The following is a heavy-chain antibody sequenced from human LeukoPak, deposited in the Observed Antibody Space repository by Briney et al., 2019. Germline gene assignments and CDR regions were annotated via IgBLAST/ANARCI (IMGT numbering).Heavy chain of an antibody. Sequence: SETLSLTCTVSGGSISSYYWSWIRQPPGKGLEWIGYIYYSGSTNYNPSLKSRVTISVDTSKNQFSLKLSSVTAADTAVYYCGQGWQTPFDYWGQGTLVTVSS. CDR1: GGSISSYY. J-gene: IGHJ4*02. CDR2: IYYSGST. CDR3: GQGWQTPFDY. V-gene: IGHV4-59*08. D-gene: IGHD2-15*01.